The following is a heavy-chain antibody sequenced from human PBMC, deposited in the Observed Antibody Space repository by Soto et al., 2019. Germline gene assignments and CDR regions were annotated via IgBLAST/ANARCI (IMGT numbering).Heavy chain of an antibody. CDR3: RRSSRYSTDV. Sequence: PSETLSLTCTVSGASIRNSAYWGWIRQPPGKGLEWTGSIYSIGNTYYNPSLKSGVTISADTSKNQFSLNLISVTAADTAVYYCRRSSRYSTDVWGQGITVTVSS. V-gene: IGHV4-39*01. D-gene: IGHD6-19*01. CDR2: IYSIGNT. J-gene: IGHJ6*02. CDR1: GASIRNSAY.